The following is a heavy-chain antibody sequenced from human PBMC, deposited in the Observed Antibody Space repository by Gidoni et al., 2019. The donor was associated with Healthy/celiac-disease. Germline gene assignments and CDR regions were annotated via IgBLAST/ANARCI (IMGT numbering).Heavy chain of an antibody. Sequence: EVQLVESGGGLVQPGGSLRLSCAACGFTFSSYWMSWVRQAPGKGLEWVANIKQDGSEKCYVDSVKDRFTIARDNAKNSLYLQMNSLRAEDTAVYYCAGGSYSFGNWGQGILVTVSS. J-gene: IGHJ4*02. V-gene: IGHV3-7*01. D-gene: IGHD1-26*01. CDR1: GFTFSSYW. CDR2: IKQDGSEK. CDR3: AGGSYSFGN.